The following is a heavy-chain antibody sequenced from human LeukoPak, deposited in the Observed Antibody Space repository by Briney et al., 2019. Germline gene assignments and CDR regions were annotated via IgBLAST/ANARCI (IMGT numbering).Heavy chain of an antibody. D-gene: IGHD6-13*01. CDR1: GFTFSSYG. Sequence: PGRSLRLSYAASGFTFSSYGMHWVRQAPGKGLEWVAVISYDGSNKYYADSVKGRFTISRDNSKNTLYLQMNILRAEDTAVYYCASSRSSSWYWASLDYWGQGTLVTVSS. CDR2: ISYDGSNK. CDR3: ASSRSSSWYWASLDY. J-gene: IGHJ4*02. V-gene: IGHV3-30*03.